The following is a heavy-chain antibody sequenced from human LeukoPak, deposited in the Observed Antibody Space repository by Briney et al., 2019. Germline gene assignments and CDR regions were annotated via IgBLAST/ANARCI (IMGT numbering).Heavy chain of an antibody. D-gene: IGHD6-19*01. CDR1: GFTLSDFG. CDR2: IGSSGTI. J-gene: IGHJ4*02. V-gene: IGHV3-23*01. CDR3: AKGSTSAWPYFFDY. Sequence: GGSLRLSCAAAGFTLSDFGMTWVRQAPGKGLEWVSVIGSSGTIYYADSVKGRFTISRDNSKNTLHLQMNSLRVEDTAFYYCAKGSTSAWPYFFDYWGQGILVTVSS.